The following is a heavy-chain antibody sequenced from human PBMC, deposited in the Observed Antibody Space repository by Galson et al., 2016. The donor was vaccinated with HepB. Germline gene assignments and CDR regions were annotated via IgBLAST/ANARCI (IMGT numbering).Heavy chain of an antibody. CDR1: GDSVSNNNAG. V-gene: IGHV6-1*01. CDR3: ARSYLLGRGFGW. CDR2: TFYRSNWQN. Sequence: CAISGDSVSNNNAGWYWVRQSPSRGLECLGRTFYRSNWQNDYAESVRSRITIDADTSRNQFSLHLNSVTPEDTAVYYCARSYLLGRGFGWWGQGTLVTVSS. D-gene: IGHD3-3*01. J-gene: IGHJ4*02.